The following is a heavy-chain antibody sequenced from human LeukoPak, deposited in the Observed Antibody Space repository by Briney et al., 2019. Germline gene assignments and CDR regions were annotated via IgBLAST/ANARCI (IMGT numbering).Heavy chain of an antibody. CDR1: GGSVSSGSYY. Sequence: SETLSLTCTVSGGSVSSGSYYWSWIRQPPGKGLEWIGYIYYSGSTNYNPSLKSRVTISVDTSKNQFSLKLSSVTAADTAVYYCAGDPVVVVAASDYYYYYGMDVWAKGPRSPSP. CDR3: AGDPVVVVAASDYYYYYGMDV. CDR2: IYYSGST. V-gene: IGHV4-61*01. J-gene: IGHJ6*02. D-gene: IGHD2-15*01.